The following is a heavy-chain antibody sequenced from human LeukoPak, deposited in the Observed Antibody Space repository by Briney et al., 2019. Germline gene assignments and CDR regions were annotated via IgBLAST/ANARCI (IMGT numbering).Heavy chain of an antibody. CDR1: GGSISSSSYY. CDR3: ARGGGRLRFRGPFDY. V-gene: IGHV4-39*07. Sequence: SETLSLTCTVSGGSISSSSYYWSWIRQPPGKGLEWIGEINHSGSTNYNPSLKSRVTISVDTSKNQFSLKLSSVTAADTAVYYCARGGGRLRFRGPFDYWGQGTLVTVSS. J-gene: IGHJ4*02. D-gene: IGHD5-12*01. CDR2: INHSGST.